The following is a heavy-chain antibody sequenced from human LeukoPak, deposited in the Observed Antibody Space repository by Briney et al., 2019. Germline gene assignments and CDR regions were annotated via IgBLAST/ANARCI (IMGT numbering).Heavy chain of an antibody. D-gene: IGHD2-2*01. J-gene: IGHJ3*01. CDR1: GYTFTDYY. CDR3: ARDQIYYQLLLLSFDV. CDR2: INANRGVT. Sequence: ASVKVSCMASGYTFTDYYMHWVRQAPGQGVEWMGRINANRGVTDYAQKFQGRVTMTRDASISTAYMELSSLTSDDTAMYYCARDQIYYQLLLLSFDVWGQGTMLTVSS. V-gene: IGHV1-2*06.